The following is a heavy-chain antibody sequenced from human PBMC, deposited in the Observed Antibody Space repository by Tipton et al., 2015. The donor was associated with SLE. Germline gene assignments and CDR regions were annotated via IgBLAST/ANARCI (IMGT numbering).Heavy chain of an antibody. V-gene: IGHV3-30*02. Sequence: SLRLSCAASGFTFSSYGMHWVRQAPGKGLEWVAFIRYDGSNKYYADSVKGRFTISRDNSKNTLYLQMNSLRAEDTAVYYCARMVEWEQTFDYWGQGTLVTVSS. CDR1: GFTFSSYG. D-gene: IGHD1-26*01. J-gene: IGHJ4*02. CDR2: IRYDGSNK. CDR3: ARMVEWEQTFDY.